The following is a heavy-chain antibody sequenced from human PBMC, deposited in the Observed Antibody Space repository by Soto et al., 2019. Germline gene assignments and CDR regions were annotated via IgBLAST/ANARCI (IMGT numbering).Heavy chain of an antibody. J-gene: IGHJ4*02. CDR1: GFSFSNYW. Sequence: EVQLVESGGGLVQPGGSLRLSCAASGFSFSNYWIHWVRQAPGKGLVWVSRIKTDGSSTDYAASVKGRFTISRDNAKNTLYLQMNSLNAEDTAGDYCAKREGNTYGLFHWGQGTLVTVSS. CDR3: AKREGNTYGLFH. V-gene: IGHV3-74*01. CDR2: IKTDGSST. D-gene: IGHD5-18*01.